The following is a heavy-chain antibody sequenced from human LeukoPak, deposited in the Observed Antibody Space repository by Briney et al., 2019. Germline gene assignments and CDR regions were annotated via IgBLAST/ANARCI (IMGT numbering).Heavy chain of an antibody. CDR2: IYYSGST. Sequence: ASETLSLTCTVSGGSISSYYWSWIRQPPGKGLEWIGYIYYSGSTNYKPSLKSRVTISVDTSKNQFSLKLSSVTAADTAVYYCAREGYYYDSSGYYADAFDIWGQGTMVTISS. D-gene: IGHD3-22*01. V-gene: IGHV4-59*01. CDR3: AREGYYYDSSGYYADAFDI. CDR1: GGSISSYY. J-gene: IGHJ3*02.